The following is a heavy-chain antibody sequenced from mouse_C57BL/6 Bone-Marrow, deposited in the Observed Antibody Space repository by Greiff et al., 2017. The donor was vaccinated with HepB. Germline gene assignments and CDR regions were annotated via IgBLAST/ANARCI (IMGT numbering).Heavy chain of an antibody. D-gene: IGHD1-1*01. Sequence: QVQLQQPGAELVMPGASVKLSCKASGYTFTSYWMHWVKQRPGQGLEWIGEIDPSDSYTNYNQKFKGKSTLTVDKSSSTAYMQLSSLTSEDSAVYYCAREGYVSRRNYWYFEVWGTGTTVTVSS. CDR3: AREGYVSRRNYWYFEV. J-gene: IGHJ1*03. V-gene: IGHV1-69*01. CDR1: GYTFTSYW. CDR2: IDPSDSYT.